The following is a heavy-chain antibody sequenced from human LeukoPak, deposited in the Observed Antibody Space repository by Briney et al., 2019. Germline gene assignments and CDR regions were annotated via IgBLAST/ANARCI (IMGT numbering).Heavy chain of an antibody. V-gene: IGHV3-30*04. CDR2: ISFDGKNK. J-gene: IGHJ4*02. Sequence: GGSLRLSCATSGFFFSSHGLHWVRQAPGQGLEWLAVISFDGKNKFYADSVKGRFTISRDNPRNTLYLQMNSLRPEDTSVYYCASCSGYGYGYNDYWGQGTLVTVSS. CDR1: GFFFSSHG. D-gene: IGHD5-18*01. CDR3: ASCSGYGYGYNDY.